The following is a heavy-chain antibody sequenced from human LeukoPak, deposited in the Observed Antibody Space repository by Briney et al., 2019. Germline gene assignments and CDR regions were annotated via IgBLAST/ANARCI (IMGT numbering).Heavy chain of an antibody. CDR3: ARARSSYGYGDAFDI. Sequence: GVLRLSCAAPGFTFSTYAMHWVRQAPGKGLEWVAVISYDGSSKYYADSVKGRFTISRDNSKNTLYLQMNSLRAEDTAVYYCARARSSYGYGDAFDIWGQGTMVTVSS. CDR2: ISYDGSSK. J-gene: IGHJ3*02. CDR1: GFTFSTYA. D-gene: IGHD5-18*01. V-gene: IGHV3-30*04.